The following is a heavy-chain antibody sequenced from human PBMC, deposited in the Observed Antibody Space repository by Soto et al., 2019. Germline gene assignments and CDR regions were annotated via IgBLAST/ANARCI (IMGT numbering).Heavy chain of an antibody. D-gene: IGHD4-17*01. V-gene: IGHV3-23*01. CDR3: ANTAHDYGDMRWFDP. CDR2: ISGSGGST. CDR1: GFTFSSYA. J-gene: IGHJ5*02. Sequence: EVQLLESGGGLLQPGGSLRLSCAASGFTFSSYAMSWVRQAPGKGLEWVSAISGSGGSTYYADSVKGRFTISRDNSKNTLYLQMNSRRAEDTAVYYCANTAHDYGDMRWFDPWGQGNLVTVSS.